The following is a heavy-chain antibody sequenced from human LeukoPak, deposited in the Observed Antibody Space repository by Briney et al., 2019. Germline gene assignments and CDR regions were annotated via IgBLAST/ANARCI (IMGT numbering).Heavy chain of an antibody. Sequence: GGSLRLSCAASGFTFSNYATSWVRQAPGKGLEWVSSITGSAAYYADSVKGRFTISRDNSKNTLYLQMNNLRAEDTAVYCCAKVRAGHYFDYWGQGTLVTVSS. D-gene: IGHD6-19*01. J-gene: IGHJ4*02. CDR1: GFTFSNYA. CDR3: AKVRAGHYFDY. V-gene: IGHV3-23*01. CDR2: ITGSAA.